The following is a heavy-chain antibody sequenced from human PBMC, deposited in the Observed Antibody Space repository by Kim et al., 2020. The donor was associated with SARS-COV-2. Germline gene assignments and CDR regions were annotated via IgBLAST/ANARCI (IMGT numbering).Heavy chain of an antibody. CDR1: GGSISSYY. Sequence: SETLSLTCTVSGGSISSYYWSWIRQPPGKGLEWIGYIYYSGSTNYNPSLKSRVTISVDTSKNQFSLKLSSVTAADTAVYYCARGVVGSGWYRRFDYWGQGTLVTVSS. CDR2: IYYSGST. J-gene: IGHJ4*02. CDR3: ARGVVGSGWYRRFDY. V-gene: IGHV4-59*13. D-gene: IGHD6-19*01.